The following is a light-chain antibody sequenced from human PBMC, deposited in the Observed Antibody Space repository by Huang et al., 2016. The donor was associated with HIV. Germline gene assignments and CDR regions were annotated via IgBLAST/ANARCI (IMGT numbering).Light chain of an antibody. J-gene: IGKJ1*01. V-gene: IGKV3-20*01. CDR1: QSVSSSY. Sequence: EIVLTQSQGTLSLSPGERATLSCRASQSVSSSYLAWYQQKPGQAPRLLLYGASSRATGIPDSFSGSGSGTDFTLTISRLEPEDFAVYYCQQYDSSPWTFGQGTKVEIK. CDR2: GAS. CDR3: QQYDSSPWT.